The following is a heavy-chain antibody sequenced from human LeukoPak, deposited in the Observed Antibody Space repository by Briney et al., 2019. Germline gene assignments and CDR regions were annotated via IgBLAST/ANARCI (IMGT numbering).Heavy chain of an antibody. D-gene: IGHD3-3*01. CDR2: ISSSGNT. Sequence: PSETLSLTCTVSGGSTSSGNYYWGWIRQPPGKGLEWIGGISSSGNTYYNPSLKSRITISIDTSKNHFSLKLSSVTAADTAVYYCARLGAGPTYYDFWSGYSTFYFDYWGQGTLVTVSS. CDR1: GGSTSSGNYY. J-gene: IGHJ4*02. CDR3: ARLGAGPTYYDFWSGYSTFYFDY. V-gene: IGHV4-39*02.